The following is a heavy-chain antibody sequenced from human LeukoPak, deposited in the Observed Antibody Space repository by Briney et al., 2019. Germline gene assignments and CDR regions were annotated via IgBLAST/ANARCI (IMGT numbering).Heavy chain of an antibody. V-gene: IGHV4-34*01. Sequence: PSETLSLTCAVYGGSFSGYYWSWIRQPPGKGLEWIGEINHSGSTNYNPSLKSRVTISVDTSKNQFSLKLSSVTAADTAVYYCARVVSYYDSSGYHYYFDYWGQGTLVTVSS. D-gene: IGHD3-22*01. CDR2: INHSGST. CDR3: ARVVSYYDSSGYHYYFDY. J-gene: IGHJ4*02. CDR1: GGSFSGYY.